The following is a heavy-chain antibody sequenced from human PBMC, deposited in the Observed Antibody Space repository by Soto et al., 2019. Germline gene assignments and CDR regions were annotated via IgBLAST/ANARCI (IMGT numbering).Heavy chain of an antibody. CDR3: ASGGVYDFWSGEAPYYYYGMDV. Sequence: QVQLVQSGAEVKKPGSSVKVSCKASGGTFSSYAISWVRQAPGQGLEWMGGIIPIFGTANYAQKFQGRVTITADESTSKAYMERSSRRCEDTAVYSCASGGVYDFWSGEAPYYYYGMDVWGQGTTVTVSS. V-gene: IGHV1-69*12. CDR1: GGTFSSYA. D-gene: IGHD3-3*01. J-gene: IGHJ6*02. CDR2: IIPIFGTA.